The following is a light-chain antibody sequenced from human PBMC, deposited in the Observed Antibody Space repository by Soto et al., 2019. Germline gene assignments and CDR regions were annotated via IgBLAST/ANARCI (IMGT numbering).Light chain of an antibody. V-gene: IGKV1-12*01. CDR3: QQASSFPFT. CDR1: QGISSW. Sequence: DIQMTQSPSSVSASVGDRVTITCRASQGISSWLAWYQQKPGKAPKLLIYAASSLQSGVPSRFSGSGSGTDFTLTLSSRQREYFATDLCQQASSFPFTLVGGTKVEIK. CDR2: AAS. J-gene: IGKJ4*01.